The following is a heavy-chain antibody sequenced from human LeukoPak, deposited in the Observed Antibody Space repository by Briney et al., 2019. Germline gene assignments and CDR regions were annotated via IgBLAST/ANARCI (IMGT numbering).Heavy chain of an antibody. J-gene: IGHJ5*02. CDR2: IYYSGNT. CDR1: GGSISSSNYY. V-gene: IGHV4-39*01. CDR3: AGVPDYNNRMWFDP. Sequence: SETLSLTCTVSGGSISSSNYYWGWIRQPPGKGLEWIGSIYYSGNTYYNPSLKSRVTISVDASKNQLSLKLSSVTAADTAVYYCAGVPDYNNRMWFDPWGQGTLVTVSS. D-gene: IGHD4-11*01.